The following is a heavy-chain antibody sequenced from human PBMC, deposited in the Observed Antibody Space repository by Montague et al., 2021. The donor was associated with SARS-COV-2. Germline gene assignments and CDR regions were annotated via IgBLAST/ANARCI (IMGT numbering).Heavy chain of an antibody. V-gene: IGHV4-39*01. Sequence: SETLSLTCTVSGGSISDSSLYWGWIRQPPGRGLVWVGSIFYNGRTYHNPSLRGGVTISVDTSKNQFSLKLTSVTASDTAVYYCEPGILELSEGEGRDYWGLGTLVTVSS. CDR3: EPGILELSEGEGRDY. D-gene: IGHD3-3*01. J-gene: IGHJ4*02. CDR1: GGSISDSSLY. CDR2: IFYNGRT.